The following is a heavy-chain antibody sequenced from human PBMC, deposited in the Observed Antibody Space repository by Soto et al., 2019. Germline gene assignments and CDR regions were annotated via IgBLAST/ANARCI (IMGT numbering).Heavy chain of an antibody. V-gene: IGHV3-48*02. J-gene: IGHJ6*02. CDR2: ISSSSSTI. D-gene: IGHD5-18*01. CDR1: GFTFSSYS. CDR3: AREWYDTAMVMGRPVYYYYGMDV. Sequence: EVQLVESGGGLVQPGGSLRLSCAASGFTFSSYSMNWVRQAPGKGLEWVSYISSSSSTIYYADSVKGRFTISRDNAKNSLYLQMNSLRDEDTAVYYCAREWYDTAMVMGRPVYYYYGMDVWGQGTTVTVSS.